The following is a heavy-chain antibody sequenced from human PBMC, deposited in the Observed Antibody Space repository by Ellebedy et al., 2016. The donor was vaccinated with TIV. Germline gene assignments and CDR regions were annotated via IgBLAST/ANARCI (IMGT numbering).Heavy chain of an antibody. J-gene: IGHJ4*02. CDR2: ISYNGNNE. Sequence: GGSLRLXXVVSGFSFSYYAFHWVRQAPGKGLEWVAVISYNGNNEYHADSVKGRFSISRDNSRRILFLQMNSLRIEDTGVYFCARGDYGDNEIDYIDYWGQGTLVTVSP. CDR3: ARGDYGDNEIDYIDY. V-gene: IGHV3-30-3*01. CDR1: GFSFSYYA. D-gene: IGHD4-17*01.